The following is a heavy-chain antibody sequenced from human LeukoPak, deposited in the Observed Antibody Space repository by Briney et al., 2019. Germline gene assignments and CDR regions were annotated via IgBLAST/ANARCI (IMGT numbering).Heavy chain of an antibody. J-gene: IGHJ3*01. CDR1: GDSISSYF. CDR3: ARTKPLDPFDF. Sequence: SETLSLTCTVSGDSISSYFWSWIRQPPGKGLEWIGSIHYTGRTNYNPSLKSRVTISVDTTTNQFSLKLSSVTAADTAVYYCARTKPLDPFDFWGQGTLVPVSS. V-gene: IGHV4-59*08. CDR2: IHYTGRT.